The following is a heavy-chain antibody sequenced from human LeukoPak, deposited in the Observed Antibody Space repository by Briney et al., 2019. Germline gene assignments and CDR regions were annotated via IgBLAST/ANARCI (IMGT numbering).Heavy chain of an antibody. CDR3: ARDLSSSWYYNWFDP. V-gene: IGHV7-4-1*02. J-gene: IGHJ5*02. Sequence: ASVKVSCKASGGTFSSYAISWVRQAPGQGLEWMGWINTNTGNPTYAQGFTGRFVFSLDTSVSTAYLQISSLKAEDTAVYYCARDLSSSWYYNWFDPWGQGTLVTVSS. CDR2: INTNTGNP. CDR1: GGTFSSYA. D-gene: IGHD6-13*01.